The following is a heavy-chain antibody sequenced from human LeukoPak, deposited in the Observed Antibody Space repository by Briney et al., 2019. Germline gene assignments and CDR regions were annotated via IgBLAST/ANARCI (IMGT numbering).Heavy chain of an antibody. J-gene: IGHJ4*02. V-gene: IGHV4-59*13. CDR1: GDSISNYY. CDR2: ISYSGST. CDR3: ARVGRGDYVWGSYSFDY. Sequence: AETLSLTCTVSGDSISNYYRSWIRQPPGKGLEWVWDISYSGSTNYNTSPKSGVTTLVDTSKNQFSLKVSSVTAADTAVYYCARVGRGDYVWGSYSFDYWGQGTLVTVSS. D-gene: IGHD3-16*01.